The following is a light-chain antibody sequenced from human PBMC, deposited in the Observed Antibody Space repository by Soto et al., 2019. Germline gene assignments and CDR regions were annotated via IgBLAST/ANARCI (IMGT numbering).Light chain of an antibody. CDR1: SSDVGGYNY. CDR3: SSYTSSSTYV. Sequence: QSALTQPASVAGSPGQSITISCTGTSSDVGGYNYVSWYQQHPGQAHKLMIDDVSNRPSGVSNRFSGAKSGNTASLTISGLQAEDGAEDYCSSYTSSSTYVFGPGTKVTVL. V-gene: IGLV2-14*01. CDR2: DVS. J-gene: IGLJ1*01.